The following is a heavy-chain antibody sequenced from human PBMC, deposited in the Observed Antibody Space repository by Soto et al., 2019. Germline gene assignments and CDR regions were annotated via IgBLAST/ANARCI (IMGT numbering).Heavy chain of an antibody. J-gene: IGHJ5*02. V-gene: IGHV1-69*02. CDR3: ARGGNVVLVNAPLDQ. D-gene: IGHD2-21*01. CDR2: IIPILGIA. Sequence: SVKVSCKASGGTFSSYTISWVRQAPGQGLEWMGRIIPILGIANYAQKFQGRVTITADKSTSTAYMELSSLRSEDTAVYYCARGGNVVLVNAPLDQWGQGTLVTVSS. CDR1: GGTFSSYT.